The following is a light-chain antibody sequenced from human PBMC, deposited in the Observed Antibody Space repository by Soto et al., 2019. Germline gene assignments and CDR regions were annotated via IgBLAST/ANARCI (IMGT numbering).Light chain of an antibody. CDR3: SSYTSSSTLV. V-gene: IGLV2-14*01. Sequence: QSALTQPASVSGSPGQSITISCTGTSSDVGRYNYVSWYQQHPGKAPKLIIYDVSNRPSEISNRFSGSKSGDTASLTISGLQAEDEADYYCSSYTSSSTLVFGGGTQLTVL. CDR2: DVS. CDR1: SSDVGRYNY. J-gene: IGLJ2*01.